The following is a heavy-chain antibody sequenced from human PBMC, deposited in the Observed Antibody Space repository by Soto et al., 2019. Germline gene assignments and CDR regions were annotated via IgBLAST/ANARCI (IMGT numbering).Heavy chain of an antibody. Sequence: PGGALRPPCSAPGFPLDDYCMSVGRPAPGKGLEWVSGINWNGGSTGYADSVKGRFTISRDNAKNSLYLQMNSLRVEDTAVYYCARGVPDHYGSDSWGRGTLVTVSS. V-gene: IGHV3-20*04. CDR2: INWNGGST. CDR1: GFPLDDYC. D-gene: IGHD4-17*01. J-gene: IGHJ4*02. CDR3: ARGVPDHYGSDS.